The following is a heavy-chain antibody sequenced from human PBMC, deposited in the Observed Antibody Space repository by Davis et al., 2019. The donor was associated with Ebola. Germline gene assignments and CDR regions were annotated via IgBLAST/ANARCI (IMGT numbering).Heavy chain of an antibody. CDR3: TIGGSSGRADY. J-gene: IGHJ4*02. CDR1: GFTFSGSA. D-gene: IGHD6-19*01. Sequence: GASLKISCAASGFTFSGSAMHWVRQASGKGLEWVGRIRSKANSYATAYAASVKARFTISRDDSKNTAYLQMNSLKTEDTAVYYCTIGGSSGRADYWGQGTLVTVSS. V-gene: IGHV3-73*01. CDR2: IRSKANSYAT.